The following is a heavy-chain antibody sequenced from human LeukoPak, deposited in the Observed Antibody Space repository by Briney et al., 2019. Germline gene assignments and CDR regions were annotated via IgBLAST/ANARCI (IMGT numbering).Heavy chain of an antibody. J-gene: IGHJ6*02. D-gene: IGHD3-3*01. V-gene: IGHV3-48*03. CDR3: ARVLPDFWSGQIYYYYYGMDV. CDR1: GFTFSSYE. CDR2: ISSSGSTI. Sequence: GGSLRLSCAASGFTFSSYEMNWVRQAPGKGLEWVSYISSSGSTIYYADSVKGRFTISRDNAKNSLYLQMNSLRAEDTAVYYCARVLPDFWSGQIYYYYYGMDVWGQGTTVTVS.